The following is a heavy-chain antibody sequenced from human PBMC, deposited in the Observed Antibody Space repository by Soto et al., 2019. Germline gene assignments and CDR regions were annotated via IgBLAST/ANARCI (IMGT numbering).Heavy chain of an antibody. CDR2: ISSNGGST. J-gene: IGHJ4*02. V-gene: IGHV3-64D*06. D-gene: IGHD1-26*01. Sequence: GGSLRLSCSASGFTFSSYAMHWVRQAPGKGLEYASAISSNGGSTYYADSVKGRFTISRDNSKNTLYLQMSSLRAEDTAVYYCVKGDRGATARDYFDYWGQGTLVTVSS. CDR1: GFTFSSYA. CDR3: VKGDRGATARDYFDY.